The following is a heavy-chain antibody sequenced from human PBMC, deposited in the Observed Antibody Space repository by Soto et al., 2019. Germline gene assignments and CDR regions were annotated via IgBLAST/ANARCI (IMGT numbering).Heavy chain of an antibody. D-gene: IGHD2-15*01. V-gene: IGHV1-69*01. CDR2: VIPIFGTA. CDR1: GGTFSSYA. CDR3: ARSQGGSSSLDIYYYYYYGMDV. Sequence: QVQLVQSGAEVKKPGSSGKVSCQAPGGTFSSYAISWVRQAPGQGLEWMGGVIPIFGTAKYAQKLQGRVTITADESTSTGYMELSSLRSEDTAVYYCARSQGGSSSLDIYYYYYYGMDVWGQGPTVTVSS. J-gene: IGHJ6*02.